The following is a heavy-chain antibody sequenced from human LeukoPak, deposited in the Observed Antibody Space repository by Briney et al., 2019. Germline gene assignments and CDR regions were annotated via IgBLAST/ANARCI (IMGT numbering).Heavy chain of an antibody. V-gene: IGHV3-15*01. CDR2: IKSKTDGGTT. D-gene: IGHD3-9*01. Sequence: GGSLRLSCAASGVALSKALMSAGRQAPGKGLEWVGRIKSKTDGGTTDYAASVKGRFSISRDDSKNMLYLQMNSLQTEETAVYYHSSVHYGILTGYYETYFDYWGQGTLVTVSS. CDR3: SSVHYGILTGYYETYFDY. CDR1: GVALSKAL. J-gene: IGHJ4*02.